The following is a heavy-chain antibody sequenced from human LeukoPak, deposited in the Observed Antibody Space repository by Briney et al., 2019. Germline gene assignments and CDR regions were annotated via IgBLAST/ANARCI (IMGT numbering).Heavy chain of an antibody. Sequence: GGSLRLSCAASGFTFSDYYMSWIRQAPGKGLEWVSYISSSGSTIYYADSVKGRFTISRDNAKNSLYLQMDTLRAEDTAVYYXXXXPRFRLVGVPKGPFDPWGQGTLVTVSS. J-gene: IGHJ5*02. D-gene: IGHD1-26*01. V-gene: IGHV3-11*01. CDR1: GFTFSDYY. CDR3: XXXPRFRLVGVPKGPFDP. CDR2: ISSSGSTI.